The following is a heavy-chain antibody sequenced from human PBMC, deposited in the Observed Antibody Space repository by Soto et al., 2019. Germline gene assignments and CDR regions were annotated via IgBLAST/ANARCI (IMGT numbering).Heavy chain of an antibody. CDR3: ARGWGRIFDY. CDR2: INLSGGA. V-gene: IGHV4-34*01. J-gene: IGHJ4*02. CDR1: GGSFSGYY. D-gene: IGHD7-27*01. Sequence: QVQLQQWAAGLLKPSETLSLTCAAYGGSFSGYYWNWIRQPPGKGLEWRGEINLSGGANYTPSLKSRVTISVDTSKNQFALKLSSVTAADTAVYYCARGWGRIFDYWGQGTLVTVSS.